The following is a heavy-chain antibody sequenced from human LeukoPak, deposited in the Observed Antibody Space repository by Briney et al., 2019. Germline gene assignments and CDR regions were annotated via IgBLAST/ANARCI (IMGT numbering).Heavy chain of an antibody. Sequence: GGSLRLSCAASGFTFSDYYMSWIRQAPGKGLEWVSYISSSGSTIYYADSVKGRFTISRDNAKNSLYLQMNTLRAEDTAVYSCARGADGVSSNSRGWFDPWGQGTLVTVSS. D-gene: IGHD2-15*01. J-gene: IGHJ5*02. CDR3: ARGADGVSSNSRGWFDP. CDR2: ISSSGSTI. CDR1: GFTFSDYY. V-gene: IGHV3-11*04.